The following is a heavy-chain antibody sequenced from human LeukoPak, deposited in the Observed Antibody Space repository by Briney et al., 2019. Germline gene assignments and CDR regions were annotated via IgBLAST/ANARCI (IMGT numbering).Heavy chain of an antibody. CDR3: ARLAVARGDY. CDR2: INHSGST. Sequence: PSETLSLTCAVYGGSFSGYYWSWIRQPPGRGLEWIGEINHSGSTNYNPSLKSRVTISVDTSKNQFSLKLSSVTAADTAVYYCARLAVARGDYWGQGTLVTVYS. D-gene: IGHD6-19*01. J-gene: IGHJ4*02. V-gene: IGHV4-34*01. CDR1: GGSFSGYY.